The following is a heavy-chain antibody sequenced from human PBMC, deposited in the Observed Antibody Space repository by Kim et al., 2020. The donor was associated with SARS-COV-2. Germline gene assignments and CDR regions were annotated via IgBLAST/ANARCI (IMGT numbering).Heavy chain of an antibody. CDR1: GFTFTSSA. D-gene: IGHD3-22*01. V-gene: IGHV1-58*02. Sequence: SVKVSCKASGFTFTSSAMQWVRQARGQRLEWIGWIVVGSGNTNYAQKFQERVTITRDMSTSTAYMELSSLRSEDTAVYYCAADPAHYDSSGYYFYYYGMDVWGQGTTVTVSS. CDR2: IVVGSGNT. J-gene: IGHJ6*02. CDR3: AADPAHYDSSGYYFYYYGMDV.